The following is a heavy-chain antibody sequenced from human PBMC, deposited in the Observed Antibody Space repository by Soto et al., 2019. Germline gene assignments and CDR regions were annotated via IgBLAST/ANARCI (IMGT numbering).Heavy chain of an antibody. CDR2: MYNSGST. V-gene: IGHV4-59*08. CDR3: ASMGYHYGSGSYPLDY. D-gene: IGHD3-10*01. J-gene: IGHJ4*02. CDR1: GGSISSYY. Sequence: ETLSLTCTVSGGSISSYYWTWIRQPPGKGLEWIGFMYNSGSTHYNPSLKSRVTISLDTSKNQFSLNLRSVTAADTAVYYCASMGYHYGSGSYPLDYWGQGPLVTVSS.